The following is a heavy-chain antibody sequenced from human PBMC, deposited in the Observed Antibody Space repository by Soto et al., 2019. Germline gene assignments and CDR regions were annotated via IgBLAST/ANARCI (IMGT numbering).Heavy chain of an antibody. CDR2: IYYSGST. CDR1: GGSISSGDYY. D-gene: IGHD5-12*01. J-gene: IGHJ4*02. CDR3: ARDVREYSGYGFDY. Sequence: SETLSLTCTVSGGSISSGDYYWSWIRQPPGKGLEWIGYIYYSGSTNYNPSLKSRVTISVDTSKNQFSLKLSSVTAADTAVYYCARDVREYSGYGFDYWGQGTLVTVSS. V-gene: IGHV4-61*08.